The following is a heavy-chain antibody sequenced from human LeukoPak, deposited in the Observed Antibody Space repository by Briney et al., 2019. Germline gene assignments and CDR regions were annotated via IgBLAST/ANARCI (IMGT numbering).Heavy chain of an antibody. Sequence: GGSLRLSCAASGFTFSSYAMSWVRQAPGKGLEWVSAISGSGGSTYYADSVKGRFTISRDNSKNTLYLQMNSLRAGDTAVYYCAKDASPQGSSSPDYWGQGTLVTVSS. J-gene: IGHJ4*02. CDR3: AKDASPQGSSSPDY. CDR1: GFTFSSYA. CDR2: ISGSGGST. V-gene: IGHV3-23*01. D-gene: IGHD6-6*01.